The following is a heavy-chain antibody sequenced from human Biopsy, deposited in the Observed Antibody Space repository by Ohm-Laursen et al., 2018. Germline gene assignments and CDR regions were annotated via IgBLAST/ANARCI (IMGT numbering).Heavy chain of an antibody. CDR3: AKDLGQVTAAIGY. CDR2: VTCNSCSI. V-gene: IGHV3-9*01. D-gene: IGHD2-21*02. CDR1: GFTFNDYG. Sequence: SLRLSCTASGFTFNDYGMHWVRQAPGKGLEWVSVVTCNSCSIYYADSVKGRFSISRDNAKHSLYLQMNSLRAEDTALYYCAKDLGQVTAAIGYWGQGTLVTVSS. J-gene: IGHJ4*02.